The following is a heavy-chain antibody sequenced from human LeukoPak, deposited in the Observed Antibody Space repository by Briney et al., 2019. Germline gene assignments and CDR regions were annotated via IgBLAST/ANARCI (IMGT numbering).Heavy chain of an antibody. D-gene: IGHD3-3*01. CDR2: MNPNSGNT. J-gene: IGHJ4*02. CDR3: AADRGGYYPRFDY. Sequence: GASVKVSCKASGYTFTSYDINWVRQSTGQGLEWMGWMNPNSGNTGYTQKFQGRVTITRNTSISTAYMELSNLRSEDTAVYYCAADRGGYYPRFDYWGQGTLVTVSS. V-gene: IGHV1-8*03. CDR1: GYTFTSYD.